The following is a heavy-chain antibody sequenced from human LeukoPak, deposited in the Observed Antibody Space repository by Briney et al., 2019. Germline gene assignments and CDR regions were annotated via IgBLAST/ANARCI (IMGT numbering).Heavy chain of an antibody. Sequence: PGGSLRLSCAASGFTFSSYGMHWVCQAPGKGLEWVAVIWYDGSNKYYADSVKGRFTISRDNSKNTLCLQMNSLRAEDTAVYYCARACRMSSSSSDYWGQGTLVTVSS. CDR2: IWYDGSNK. D-gene: IGHD6-6*01. V-gene: IGHV3-33*01. CDR1: GFTFSSYG. J-gene: IGHJ4*02. CDR3: ARACRMSSSSSDY.